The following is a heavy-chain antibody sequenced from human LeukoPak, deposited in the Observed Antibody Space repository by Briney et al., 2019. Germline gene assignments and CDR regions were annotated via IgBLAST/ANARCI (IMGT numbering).Heavy chain of an antibody. CDR3: ATTPNYYDSSGYYPIDY. Sequence: ASVRVSCKASGYTFTSYGISWVRQAPGQGLEWMGWISAYNGNTNYAQKLQGRVTMTTDTSTSTAYMELRSLRSDDTAVYYCATTPNYYDSSGYYPIDYWGQGTLVTVSS. V-gene: IGHV1-18*01. CDR2: ISAYNGNT. D-gene: IGHD3-22*01. CDR1: GYTFTSYG. J-gene: IGHJ4*02.